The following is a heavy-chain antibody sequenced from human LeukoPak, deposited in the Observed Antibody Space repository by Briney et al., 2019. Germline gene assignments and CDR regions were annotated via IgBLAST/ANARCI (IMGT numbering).Heavy chain of an antibody. CDR3: ARDYKYAFDN. V-gene: IGHV3-48*01. CDR2: IGISSGNT. CDR1: GFTFSSYS. D-gene: IGHD5-24*01. J-gene: IGHJ4*02. Sequence: GGSLRLSCAASGFTFSSYSMNWVRQAPGKGLEWISYIGISSGNTKYADSVKGRFTISGDKAKNSLYLQMNSLRVEDTAVYHCARDYKYAFDNWGQGTLVTVSS.